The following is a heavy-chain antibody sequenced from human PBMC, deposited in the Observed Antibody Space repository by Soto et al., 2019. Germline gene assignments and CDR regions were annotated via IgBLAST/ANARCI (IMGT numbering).Heavy chain of an antibody. CDR2: IYHSGST. Sequence: QVQLQESGPGLVKPSGTLSLTSAVSVSSITTSNGGVWARQSPGKGLEWIGEIYHSGSTNYNPSLQSRVTISVDKSTNHFSLHLSSVNAADTAVYFCAKGGRVYYGSGSYFDSWGQGILVTVSS. CDR3: AKGGRVYYGSGSYFDS. V-gene: IGHV4-4*02. J-gene: IGHJ4*02. D-gene: IGHD3-10*01. CDR1: VSSITTSNG.